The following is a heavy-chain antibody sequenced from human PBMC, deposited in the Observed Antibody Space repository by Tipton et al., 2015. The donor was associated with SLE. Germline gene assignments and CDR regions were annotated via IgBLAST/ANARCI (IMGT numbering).Heavy chain of an antibody. CDR3: ARGSGSLGYYYYGMDV. Sequence: SLRLSCAASGFTFSSYAMSWVRQAPGKGLEWVSAISGSGGSTYYADSVKGRFTISRDNSKNTLYLQMNSLRAEDTAVYYCARGSGSLGYYYYGMDVWGQGTTVTVSS. CDR2: ISGSGGST. D-gene: IGHD3-3*01. J-gene: IGHJ6*02. V-gene: IGHV3-23*01. CDR1: GFTFSSYA.